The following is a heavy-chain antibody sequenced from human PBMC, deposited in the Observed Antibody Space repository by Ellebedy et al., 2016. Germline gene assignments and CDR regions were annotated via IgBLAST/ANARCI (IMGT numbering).Heavy chain of an antibody. Sequence: GGSLRLSXAASGFTFSNYAMSWVRQAPGKGLEWVSGISDSGGSTDYADSAKGRFTISRDNSKNTLYLQMNNMRADDTAIYYCAKDPPWYCSGGGCLLWGQGTLVTVSS. CDR2: ISDSGGST. V-gene: IGHV3-23*01. J-gene: IGHJ4*02. CDR3: AKDPPWYCSGGGCLL. CDR1: GFTFSNYA. D-gene: IGHD2-15*01.